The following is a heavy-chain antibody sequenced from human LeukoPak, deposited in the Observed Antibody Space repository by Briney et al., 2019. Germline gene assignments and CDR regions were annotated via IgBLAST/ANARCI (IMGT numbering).Heavy chain of an antibody. J-gene: IGHJ4*02. V-gene: IGHV3-23*01. CDR3: AKDAYGDYVFDY. CDR2: ISGSGGST. CDR1: GFTFSSYG. D-gene: IGHD4-17*01. Sequence: PGGSLRLSCAASGFTFSSYGMHWVRQAPGKGLEWVSAISGSGGSTYYADSVKGRFTISRDNSKNTLYLQMNSLRAEDTAVYYCAKDAYGDYVFDYWGQGTLVTVSS.